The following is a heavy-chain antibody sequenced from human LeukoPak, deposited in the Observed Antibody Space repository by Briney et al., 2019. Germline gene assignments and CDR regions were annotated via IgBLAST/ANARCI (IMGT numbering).Heavy chain of an antibody. V-gene: IGHV3-20*04. Sequence: GGSLRLSCAASGFTFYDYGMSWVRQAPGKGLEWVSGSNWNGGSTGYADSVKGRFTISRDNAKNSLYLQMNSLRAEDTAVYYCARGGAAMVPVYYFDYWGQGTLVTVSS. D-gene: IGHD5-18*01. CDR1: GFTFYDYG. CDR2: SNWNGGST. CDR3: ARGGAAMVPVYYFDY. J-gene: IGHJ4*02.